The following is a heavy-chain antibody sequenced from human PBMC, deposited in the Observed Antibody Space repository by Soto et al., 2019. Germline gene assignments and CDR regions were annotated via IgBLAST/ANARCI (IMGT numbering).Heavy chain of an antibody. CDR1: GFTFSSYA. CDR2: ISYDGSNK. CDR3: ARGSPSVVPAANDY. Sequence: QVQLVECGGGVVQPGRSLRLSCAASGFTFSSYAMHWVRQAPGKGLEWVAVISYDGSNKYYADSVKGRFTISRDNSKNTLYLQMNSLRAEDTAVYYCARGSPSVVPAANDYWGQGTLVTVSS. D-gene: IGHD2-2*01. V-gene: IGHV3-30-3*01. J-gene: IGHJ4*02.